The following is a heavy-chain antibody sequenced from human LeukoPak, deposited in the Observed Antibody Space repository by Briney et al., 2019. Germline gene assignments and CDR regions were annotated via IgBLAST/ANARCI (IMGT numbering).Heavy chain of an antibody. V-gene: IGHV3-48*01. CDR1: GFTFRSYS. Sequence: GGSLRLSRAASGFTFRSYSMNWVRQAPGKGLEWVSYISSSSSTIYYADSVKGRFTISRDNAKNSLYLQMNSLRAEDTAVYYCARGDYDYVWGSYRYYYFDYWGQRTLVTVSS. CDR2: ISSSSSTI. D-gene: IGHD3-16*02. J-gene: IGHJ4*02. CDR3: ARGDYDYVWGSYRYYYFDY.